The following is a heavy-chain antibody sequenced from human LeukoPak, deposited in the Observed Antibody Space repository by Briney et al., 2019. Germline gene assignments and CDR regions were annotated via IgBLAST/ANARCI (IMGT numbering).Heavy chain of an antibody. CDR1: GGSISSYY. CDR2: IYYSGST. Sequence: SETLSLTCTASGGSISSYYWSWIRQPPGKGLEWIGYIYYSGSTNYNPSLKSRVTISVDTSKNQFSLKLSSVTAADTAVYYCARERYYYGSGSCLGYWGQGTLVTVSS. J-gene: IGHJ4*02. V-gene: IGHV4-59*01. CDR3: ARERYYYGSGSCLGY. D-gene: IGHD3-10*01.